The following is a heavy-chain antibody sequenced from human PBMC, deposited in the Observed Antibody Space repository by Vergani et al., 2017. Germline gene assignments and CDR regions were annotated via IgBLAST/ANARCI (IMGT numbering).Heavy chain of an antibody. D-gene: IGHD5-24*01. CDR2: ISAYNGNT. J-gene: IGHJ3*02. Sequence: QVQLVQSGAEVKKPGASVKVSCKASGYTFTSYGISWVRQAPGQGLEWMGWISAYNGNTNYAQKLQGRVTMTTDTSTSTAYMELRSLRSDETAVYYCARGLEMATMEEIENAFDIWGQGTMVTVSS. CDR3: ARGLEMATMEEIENAFDI. V-gene: IGHV1-18*04. CDR1: GYTFTSYG.